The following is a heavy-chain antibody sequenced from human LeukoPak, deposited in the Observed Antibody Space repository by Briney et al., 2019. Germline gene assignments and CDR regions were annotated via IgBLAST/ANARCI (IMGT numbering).Heavy chain of an antibody. Sequence: ASVKVSCKVSGYTFTGYYMHWVQQAPGKGLEWMGLVDPEDGETIYAEKFQGRVTITADTSTDTAYMELSSLRSEDTAVYYCARGGAMIVVVNEYDYWGQGTLVTVSS. D-gene: IGHD3-22*01. CDR3: ARGGAMIVVVNEYDY. CDR2: VDPEDGET. CDR1: GYTFTGYY. V-gene: IGHV1-69-2*01. J-gene: IGHJ4*02.